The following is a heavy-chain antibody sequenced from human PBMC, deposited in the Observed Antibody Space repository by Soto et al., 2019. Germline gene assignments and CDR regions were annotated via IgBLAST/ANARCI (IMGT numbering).Heavy chain of an antibody. D-gene: IGHD2-2*01. Sequence: QVHLVQSGAEVKKPGSSVKVSCKAAGGTFSTYMLIWVRQAPGQGLEWMGRIIPMLTVRNSAQKFQGRVTLTADKSTSTAFMELTSLRSDDTAVYYCSIGSWSAETFDVWGQGTMVTVSS. V-gene: IGHV1-69*02. J-gene: IGHJ3*01. CDR1: GGTFSTYM. CDR2: IIPMLTVR. CDR3: SIGSWSAETFDV.